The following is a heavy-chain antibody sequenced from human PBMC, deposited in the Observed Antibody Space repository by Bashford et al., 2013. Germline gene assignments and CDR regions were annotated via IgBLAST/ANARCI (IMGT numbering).Heavy chain of an antibody. CDR2: INCMGGST. V-gene: IGHV1-46*01. D-gene: IGHD2/OR15-2a*01. CDR3: ARDLPYSKDVSMYHPGSSGLFDA. J-gene: IGHJ4*02. CDR1: GYSFPTYF. Sequence: ASVKVSCKAFGYSFPTYFIYWVRQAPGQGLEWMGIINCMGGSTKYSQKFQGRITMTRDTSTNTVYMELSSLRTEDTAVYYCARDLPYSKDVSMYHPGSSGLFDAWGQGTLVTVSS.